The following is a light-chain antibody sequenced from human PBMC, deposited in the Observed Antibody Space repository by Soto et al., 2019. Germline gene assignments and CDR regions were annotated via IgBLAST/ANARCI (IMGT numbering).Light chain of an antibody. J-gene: IGKJ1*01. CDR1: QSVLYSSNNKNY. CDR3: QQYYTTPWT. Sequence: DIVMTQSPDSLAVSLGERATINCKSSQSVLYSSNNKNYLAWYQQKPGQHPKLLIYWASTRESGVPDRFSGSGSGTDFTLTISSLQAEDVAVYCCQQYYTTPWTFGQGTKVEVK. CDR2: WAS. V-gene: IGKV4-1*01.